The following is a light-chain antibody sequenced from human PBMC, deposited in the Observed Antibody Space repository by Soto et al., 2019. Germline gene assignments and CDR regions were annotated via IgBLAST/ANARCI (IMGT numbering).Light chain of an antibody. CDR1: ENINSY. J-gene: IGKJ1*01. CDR3: QQSYSRLVT. CDR2: AAS. V-gene: IGKV1-39*01. Sequence: DTQMTQSPSSLSASVEDRVIITCRASENINSYLNWYQQKPGKAPKLLIYAASSLQSGVPSRFSGSGSETVFTLTINNLQPEDSATYYCQQSYSRLVTFGQGTKVEIK.